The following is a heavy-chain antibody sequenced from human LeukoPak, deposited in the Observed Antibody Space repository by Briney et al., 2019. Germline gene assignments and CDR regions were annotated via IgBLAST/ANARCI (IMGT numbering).Heavy chain of an antibody. CDR1: GGSIISYY. CDR2: IYYSGST. V-gene: IGHV4-59*01. Sequence: SSETLSLTCTVSGGSIISYYWSWIRQPPGKGLEWIGYIYYSGSTNYNPSLKSRVTISVDTSKNQFSLKLSSVTAADTAVYYCARAEDCGGDCYHFDYWGQGTLVTVSS. D-gene: IGHD2-21*02. J-gene: IGHJ4*02. CDR3: ARAEDCGGDCYHFDY.